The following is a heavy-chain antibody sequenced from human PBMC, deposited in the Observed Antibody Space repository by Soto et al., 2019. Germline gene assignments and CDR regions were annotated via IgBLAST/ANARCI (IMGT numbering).Heavy chain of an antibody. Sequence: TETLSLTSSVSGGSISSSSYYRGWIRQPPGKGLEWIGSIYYSGSTYYNPSLKRRVTISVDTSKNQFSLKLSSVTAADTAVYYCARHPRGNVYYYYYYMDVWAKGTTVTVSS. D-gene: IGHD3-10*01. CDR3: ARHPRGNVYYYYYYMDV. CDR2: IYYSGST. CDR1: GGSISSSSYY. V-gene: IGHV4-39*01. J-gene: IGHJ6*03.